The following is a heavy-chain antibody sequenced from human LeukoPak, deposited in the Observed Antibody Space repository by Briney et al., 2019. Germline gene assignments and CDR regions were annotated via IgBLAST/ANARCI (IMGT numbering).Heavy chain of an antibody. Sequence: GGSLRLSCAASGFTFSSYAMSWVRQAPGKGLEWVSAISGSGDFAYYADSVKGRFTISRDNSKNTLYLQMNSLRAEDTAVYYCAKEHSSGWSRNAFDIWDQGTMVTVSS. CDR3: AKEHSSGWSRNAFDI. V-gene: IGHV3-23*01. CDR1: GFTFSSYA. D-gene: IGHD6-19*01. CDR2: ISGSGDFA. J-gene: IGHJ3*02.